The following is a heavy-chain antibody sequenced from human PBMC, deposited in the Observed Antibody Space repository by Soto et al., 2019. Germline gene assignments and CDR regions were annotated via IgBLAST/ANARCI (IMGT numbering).Heavy chain of an antibody. V-gene: IGHV3-9*01. CDR2: ISWNSISM. D-gene: IGHD1-26*01. Sequence: EVQLVESGGGLVQPGRSLRLSCAASGFTFDHYAMHWVRQAPGKGLEWVSGISWNSISMGYADSVKGRFTIPRDNAKNSLYLQMNSLRAEDTALYYCAKYGSYGDWGQGTLVTVSS. CDR1: GFTFDHYA. CDR3: AKYGSYGD. J-gene: IGHJ4*02.